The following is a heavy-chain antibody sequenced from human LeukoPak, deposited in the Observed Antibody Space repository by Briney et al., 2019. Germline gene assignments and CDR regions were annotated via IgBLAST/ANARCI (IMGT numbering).Heavy chain of an antibody. J-gene: IGHJ5*02. CDR3: ARDPGVAVADIPFWFDP. CDR1: GGTFSSYA. V-gene: IGHV1-69*06. Sequence: EASVKVSCKASGGTFSSYAISWVRQAPGQGLEWMGGIIPIFGTANYAQKFQGRVTITADKSTSTAYMELSSLRSEDTAVYYCARDPGVAVADIPFWFDPWGQGTLVTASS. CDR2: IIPIFGTA. D-gene: IGHD6-19*01.